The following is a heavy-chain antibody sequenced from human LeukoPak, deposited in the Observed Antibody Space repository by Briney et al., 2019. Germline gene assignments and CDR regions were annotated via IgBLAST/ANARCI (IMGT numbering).Heavy chain of an antibody. Sequence: GGSLRLSCAASGFTFSIYAMNWVRQAPGKGLEWLSSITSSSNYIYYADSVKGRFTISRDNVQNSLYLQMNSLRAEDTAMYYCARDRGYFDNWGQGTLVTVSS. CDR1: GFTFSIYA. J-gene: IGHJ4*02. CDR2: ITSSSNYI. V-gene: IGHV3-21*01. CDR3: ARDRGYFDN.